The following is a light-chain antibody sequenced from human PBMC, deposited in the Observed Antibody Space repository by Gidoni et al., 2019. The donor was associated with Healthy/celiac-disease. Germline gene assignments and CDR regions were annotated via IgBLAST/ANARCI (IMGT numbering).Light chain of an antibody. CDR1: QSVLYSSNNKNY. CDR2: WAS. V-gene: IGKV4-1*01. CDR3: QQYYSTPVT. J-gene: IGKJ2*01. Sequence: DIVMTQPPDSLAVSLGERATINCKSSQSVLYSSNNKNYLAWYQQKPGQPPKLPIYWASTREAGVPGRCSGSGSGTDFTLTISSLQAEDVAVYYCQQYYSTPVTFGQGTKLEIK.